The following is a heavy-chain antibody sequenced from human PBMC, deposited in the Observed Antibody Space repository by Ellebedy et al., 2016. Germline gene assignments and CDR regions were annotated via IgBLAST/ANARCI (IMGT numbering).Heavy chain of an antibody. CDR1: GYTFTSYY. V-gene: IGHV1-69*06. Sequence: SVKVSXXASGYTFTSYYMHWVRQAPGQGLEWMGGIIPIFGTANYAQKFQGRVTITADKSTSTAYMELSSLRSEDTAVYYCARFGDDFDYWGQGTLVTVSS. D-gene: IGHD3-16*01. J-gene: IGHJ4*02. CDR3: ARFGDDFDY. CDR2: IIPIFGTA.